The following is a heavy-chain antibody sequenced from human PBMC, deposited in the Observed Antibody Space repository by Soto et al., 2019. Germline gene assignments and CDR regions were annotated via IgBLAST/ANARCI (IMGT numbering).Heavy chain of an antibody. D-gene: IGHD3-22*01. CDR2: INADGSST. V-gene: IGHV3-74*01. J-gene: IGHJ3*02. CDR1: GFTFSNYW. Sequence: GGSLRLSCAASGFTFSNYWMHWVRQAPGKGLVWVSRINADGSSTSYVDSVKGRFTISRDNAKNTLYLQMNSLRAEDTAVYYCAKDPTISLVVFNTERDVLDIWAQGTKVPGSS. CDR3: AKDPTISLVVFNTERDVLDI.